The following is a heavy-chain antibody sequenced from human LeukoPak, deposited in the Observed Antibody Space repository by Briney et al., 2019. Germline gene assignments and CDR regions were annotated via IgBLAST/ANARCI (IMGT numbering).Heavy chain of an antibody. J-gene: IGHJ4*02. Sequence: PGRSLRLSCAASGFTFSSYAMHWVRQAPGKGLEWVAVISYDGSNKYYADSVKGRFTISRDNSKNTLYLQMNSLRAEDTAVYYCAAGYSSGWYEGGVYFDYWGQGTLVTVSS. CDR2: ISYDGSNK. D-gene: IGHD6-19*01. CDR3: AAGYSSGWYEGGVYFDY. V-gene: IGHV3-30*14. CDR1: GFTFSSYA.